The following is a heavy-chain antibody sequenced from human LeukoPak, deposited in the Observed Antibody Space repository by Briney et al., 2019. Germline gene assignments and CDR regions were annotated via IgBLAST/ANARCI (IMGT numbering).Heavy chain of an antibody. Sequence: GGSLRLSCAASGFTVSSNYMSWVRQAPGKGLEWVSVIYSGGSTYYADSVKGRFTISRDNSKNTLYLQMNSLRVEDTAVYYCARDDYYGSGSYYNVGYFDYWGQGTLVTVSS. CDR1: GFTVSSNY. CDR2: IYSGGST. V-gene: IGHV3-66*01. D-gene: IGHD3-10*01. J-gene: IGHJ4*02. CDR3: ARDDYYGSGSYYNVGYFDY.